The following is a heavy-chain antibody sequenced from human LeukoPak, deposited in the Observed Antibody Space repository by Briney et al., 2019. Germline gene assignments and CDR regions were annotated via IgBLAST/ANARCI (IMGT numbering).Heavy chain of an antibody. CDR1: GFTFSSSW. D-gene: IGHD3-16*01. V-gene: IGHV3-7*01. CDR2: IKEDGSEK. CDR3: TRGRLIMT. J-gene: IGHJ5*02. Sequence: PGGSLRLSCAASGFTFSSSWMSWVRQAPVKGLEWVANIKEDGSEKCYVEPVKGRFSISRDNAKNSLYLQMNSLRVEDTAVYYCTRGRLIMTWGQGTLVTVSS.